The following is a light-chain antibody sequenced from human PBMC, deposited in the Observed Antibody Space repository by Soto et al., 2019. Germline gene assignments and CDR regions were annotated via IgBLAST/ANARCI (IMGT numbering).Light chain of an antibody. CDR3: QEYGTSRA. J-gene: IGKJ1*01. V-gene: IGKV3-20*01. CDR2: GAS. Sequence: EIVLTQSPGTLSLSPGESATLSCRASQSVSSSHLAWYQQKPGQAPRLLIYGASNRATAIPDRFSGSGSGTDFILTISRLEPEDFVVYYCQEYGTSRAFGRGTKVEIK. CDR1: QSVSSSH.